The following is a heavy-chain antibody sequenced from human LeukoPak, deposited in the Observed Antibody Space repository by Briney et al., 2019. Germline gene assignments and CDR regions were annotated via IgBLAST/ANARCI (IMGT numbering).Heavy chain of an antibody. J-gene: IGHJ4*02. CDR2: ISGSGGST. Sequence: GGSPRLSCAASGFTFSSYAMSWVRQAPGKGLEWVSAISGSGGSTYYADSVKGRFTISRDNSKNTLYLQMNSLRAEDTAVYYCAKALRRYCSSTSCYRPDYWGQGTLVTVSS. D-gene: IGHD2-2*01. CDR1: GFTFSSYA. V-gene: IGHV3-23*01. CDR3: AKALRRYCSSTSCYRPDY.